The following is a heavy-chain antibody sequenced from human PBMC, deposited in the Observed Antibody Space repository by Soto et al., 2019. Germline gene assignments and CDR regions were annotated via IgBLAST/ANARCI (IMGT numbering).Heavy chain of an antibody. J-gene: IGHJ5*02. CDR1: GGTFSTYT. V-gene: IGHV1-69*01. CDR2: SLAIFGTA. Sequence: QVQLVQSGAEVKKPGSSVKVSCNASGGTFSTYTITWVRQAPGQGLEWMGGSLAIFGTANYPQKFQGRVTLTADESTSTAYMEMSSLRSEDTAVYYCARSQDSSGYGPNCFAPWGQGTLVTVSS. CDR3: ARSQDSSGYGPNCFAP. D-gene: IGHD3-22*01.